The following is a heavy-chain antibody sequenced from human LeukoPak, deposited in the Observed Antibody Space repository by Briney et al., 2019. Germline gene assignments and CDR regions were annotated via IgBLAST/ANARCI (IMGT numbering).Heavy chain of an antibody. CDR1: GGSISSHY. V-gene: IGHV4-59*11. J-gene: IGHJ4*02. Sequence: SETLSLTCTVSGGSISSHYWSWIRQPPGKGLEWIGYIYYSGSTNYNPSLKSRVTISVDTSKNQFSLKLSSVTAADTAVYYCARVGYVWGSYRRGYDSSGYYSYFDYWGQGTLVTVSS. CDR2: IYYSGST. D-gene: IGHD3-16*02. CDR3: ARVGYVWGSYRRGYDSSGYYSYFDY.